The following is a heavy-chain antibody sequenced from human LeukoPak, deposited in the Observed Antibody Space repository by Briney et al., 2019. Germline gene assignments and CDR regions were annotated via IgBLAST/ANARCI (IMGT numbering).Heavy chain of an antibody. V-gene: IGHV3-23*01. CDR1: GFTFSSYA. CDR3: AKDPLIVGATIDY. Sequence: GGSLRLSCAASGFTFSSYAMSWVRQAPGKGLEWVSAISGSGGSTYYADSVKGRFTISRDNSENTLYLQMNSLRAEDTAVYYCAKDPLIVGATIDYWGQGTLVTVSS. D-gene: IGHD1-26*01. CDR2: ISGSGGST. J-gene: IGHJ4*02.